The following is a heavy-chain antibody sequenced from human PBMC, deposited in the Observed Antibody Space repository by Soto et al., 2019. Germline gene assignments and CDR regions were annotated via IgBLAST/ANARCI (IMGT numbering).Heavy chain of an antibody. V-gene: IGHV3-7*01. Sequence: GXLRLSCAASGFTFSSFWMTWVLQAPGKGLEWVANIKQDGSEKYYVDSVKGRFTISRDNARNSLFLEMKSLRSEDTAVYSCVRDRSGSYLEGFDYWGQGTLVTVS. CDR3: VRDRSGSYLEGFDY. CDR2: IKQDGSEK. D-gene: IGHD1-26*01. CDR1: GFTFSSFW. J-gene: IGHJ4*02.